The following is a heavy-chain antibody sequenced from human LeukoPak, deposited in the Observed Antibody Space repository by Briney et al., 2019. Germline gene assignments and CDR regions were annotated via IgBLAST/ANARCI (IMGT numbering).Heavy chain of an antibody. J-gene: IGHJ6*02. CDR2: ISGSGGST. D-gene: IGHD2-15*01. Sequence: GGSLRLSCAASGFTFSSYAMSWVRQAPGKGLEWVSAISGSGGSTYYADSVKGRFTISRDNSKNTLYLQMNSLRAEDTAVYYWTKAVAEYFSGGRSRNMDVWGQGTMVTVSS. CDR1: GFTFSSYA. CDR3: TKAVAEYFSGGRSRNMDV. V-gene: IGHV3-23*01.